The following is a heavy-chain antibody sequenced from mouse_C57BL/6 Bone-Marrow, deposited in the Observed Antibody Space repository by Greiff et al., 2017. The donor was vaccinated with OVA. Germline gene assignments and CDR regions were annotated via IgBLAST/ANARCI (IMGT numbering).Heavy chain of an antibody. Sequence: QVQLKESGPGLVQPSQSLSITCTVSGFSLTSYGVHWVRQSPGKGLEWLGVIWSGGSTDYNAAFISRLSISKDNSKSQVFFKMNSLQADDTAIYYCARNGGYDEFAYWGQGTLVTVSA. V-gene: IGHV2-2*01. CDR2: IWSGGST. CDR3: ARNGGYDEFAY. J-gene: IGHJ3*01. CDR1: GFSLTSYG. D-gene: IGHD2-2*01.